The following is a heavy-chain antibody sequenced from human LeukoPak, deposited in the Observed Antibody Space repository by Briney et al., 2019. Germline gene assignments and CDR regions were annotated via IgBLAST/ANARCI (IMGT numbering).Heavy chain of an antibody. CDR3: AREVTSVGELSYYYYGMDV. D-gene: IGHD3-10*01. CDR1: GHTFTGYY. CDR2: INPNSGGT. Sequence: ASVKVSCKASGHTFTGYYMHWVRQAPGQGLERMGWINPNSGGTNYAQKFQGWVTMTRDTSISTAYMELSRLRSDDTAVYYCAREVTSVGELSYYYYGMDVWGQGTTVTVSS. J-gene: IGHJ6*02. V-gene: IGHV1-2*04.